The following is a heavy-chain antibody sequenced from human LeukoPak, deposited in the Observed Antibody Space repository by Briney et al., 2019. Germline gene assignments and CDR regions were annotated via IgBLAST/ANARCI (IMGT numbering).Heavy chain of an antibody. CDR2: FFYTGST. CDR1: DGSISSATYY. V-gene: IGHV4-39*01. D-gene: IGHD3-3*01. CDR3: ARLEYYDFWSGHSNWFDP. Sequence: SETLSLTCTVSDGSISSATYYWAWIRQPPNKGLDWIGSFFYTGSTYYSPSLKSRVTISVDTSENQLSLKLSSVTAADTAVYYCARLEYYDFWSGHSNWFDPWGQGTLVTVSS. J-gene: IGHJ5*02.